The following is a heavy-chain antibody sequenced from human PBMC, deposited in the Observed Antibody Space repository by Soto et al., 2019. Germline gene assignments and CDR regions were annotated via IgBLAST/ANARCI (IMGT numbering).Heavy chain of an antibody. CDR3: ARDLGANIVATILEVDY. Sequence: QVQLVQSGAEVKKPGASVKVSCKASGYTFTSYGISWVRQAPGQGLEWMGWISAYNGNTNYAQKLQGRVTMTTDTSTSTAYMELRSLRSDGTAVYYCARDLGANIVATILEVDYWGQGTLVTVSS. CDR1: GYTFTSYG. CDR2: ISAYNGNT. J-gene: IGHJ4*02. V-gene: IGHV1-18*01. D-gene: IGHD5-12*01.